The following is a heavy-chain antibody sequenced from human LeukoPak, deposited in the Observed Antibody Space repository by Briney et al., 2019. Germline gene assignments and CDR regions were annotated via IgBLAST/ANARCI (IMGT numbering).Heavy chain of an antibody. D-gene: IGHD6-13*01. V-gene: IGHV4-39*01. J-gene: IGHJ3*02. CDR3: ARTSIAAAGGII. CDR2: IYYSGST. Sequence: PSETLSLTCIVSGGSISSSSYYWGWIRQPPGKGLEWIGSIYYSGSTYYNPSLKSRVTISVDTSKNQFSLKLSSVTAADTAVYYCARTSIAAAGGIIWGQGTMVTVSS. CDR1: GGSISSSSYY.